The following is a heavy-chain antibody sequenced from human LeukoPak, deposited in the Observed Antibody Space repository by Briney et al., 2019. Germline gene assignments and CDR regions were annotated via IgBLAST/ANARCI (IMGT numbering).Heavy chain of an antibody. D-gene: IGHD2-21*01. J-gene: IGHJ4*02. CDR3: AKFLPTHIVVANYYFDY. V-gene: IGHV3-23*01. CDR1: GFTFSSYA. Sequence: GGSLRLSCAASGFTFSSYAMRWVRQAPGRGLEWVSAISGSGGSTYYADSVTGRFTISRDNSKNTLYLQMNSLRAEDTAVYYCAKFLPTHIVVANYYFDYWGQGTLVTVSS. CDR2: ISGSGGST.